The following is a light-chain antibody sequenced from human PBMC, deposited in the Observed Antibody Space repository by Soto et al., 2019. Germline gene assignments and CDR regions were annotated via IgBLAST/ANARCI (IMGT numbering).Light chain of an antibody. V-gene: IGLV1-47*01. J-gene: IGLJ2*01. CDR3: AAWDDSLSCVV. CDR2: RNN. CDR1: SSNIGSNY. Sequence: QSVLTQAPSASGTPGQRVTISCSGSSSNIGSNYVYWYQQLPGTAPKLLIYRNNQRPSGVPDRFSGSKSGTSAALAISGLRSEDESDYYCAAWDDSLSCVVFGGGTKLTVL.